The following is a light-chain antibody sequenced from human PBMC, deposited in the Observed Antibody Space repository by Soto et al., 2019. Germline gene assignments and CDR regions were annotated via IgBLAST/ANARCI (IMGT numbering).Light chain of an antibody. V-gene: IGKV1-39*01. CDR2: AAS. Sequence: DIQMTQSPSSLSASVGERVTITCRASQSISSYLNWYQQKPGKAPTLLIYAASSLQSGVPSRFSVSGSGTDFTLTISSLHPEDFATYSCQQSYSTPVTFGQGTKVEIK. J-gene: IGKJ2*01. CDR3: QQSYSTPVT. CDR1: QSISSY.